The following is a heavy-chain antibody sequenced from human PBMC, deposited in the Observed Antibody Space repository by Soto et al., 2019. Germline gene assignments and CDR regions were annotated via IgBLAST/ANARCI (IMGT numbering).Heavy chain of an antibody. CDR3: TTTWGIFGVVIIPYYYYGMDV. Sequence: GGSLRLSCAASGFTFSSYAMSWVRQAPGKGLEWVGRIKSKTDGGTTDYAAPVKGRFTISRDDSKNTLYLQMNSLKTEDTAVYYCTTTWGIFGVVIIPYYYYGMDVWGQGTTVTVSS. CDR1: GFTFSSYA. CDR2: IKSKTDGGTT. J-gene: IGHJ6*02. D-gene: IGHD3-3*01. V-gene: IGHV3-15*01.